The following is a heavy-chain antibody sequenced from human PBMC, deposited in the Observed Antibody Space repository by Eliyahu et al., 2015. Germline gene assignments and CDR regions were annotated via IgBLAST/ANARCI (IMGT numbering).Heavy chain of an antibody. V-gene: IGHV3-30*18. CDR2: ISYDGSNK. J-gene: IGHJ4*02. CDR3: AKDSGSIDY. CDR1: GFTFSSYG. D-gene: IGHD1-26*01. Sequence: QVQLVESGGGVVQPGRSLRLSCAASGFTFSSYGMHWVRQAPGKGLEWVAVISYDGSNKYYADSVKGRFTISRDNSKNTLYLQMNSLRAEDTAVYYCAKDSGSIDYWGQGTLVTVSS.